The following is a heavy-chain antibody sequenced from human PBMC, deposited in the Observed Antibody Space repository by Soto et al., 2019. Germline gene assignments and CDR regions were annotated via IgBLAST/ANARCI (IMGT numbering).Heavy chain of an antibody. CDR1: GFTFSSYG. J-gene: IGHJ4*02. Sequence: EGQLLESGGGLVQPGGSLRLSCAASGFTFSSYGMSWVRQAPGKGLEWVSVISTTGFTTYYADSVKGRFTISRDNSKNTLYLQMNSLRAEDTAVYYCANKLGYCSSTSCLDDYWGQGTLVTVSS. CDR3: ANKLGYCSSTSCLDDY. V-gene: IGHV3-23*01. CDR2: ISTTGFTT. D-gene: IGHD2-2*01.